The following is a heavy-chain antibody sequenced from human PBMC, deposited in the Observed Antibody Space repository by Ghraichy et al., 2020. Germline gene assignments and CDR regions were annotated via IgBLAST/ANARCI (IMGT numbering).Heavy chain of an antibody. CDR3: AKALRAYYYDSDAFDI. J-gene: IGHJ3*02. D-gene: IGHD3-22*01. V-gene: IGHV3-23*01. CDR2: ISGSGGST. Sequence: GESLNISCAASGFTFSSYAMSWVRQAPGKGLEWVSAISGSGGSTYYADSVKGRFTISRDNSKNTLYLQMNSLRAEDTAVYYCAKALRAYYYDSDAFDIWGQGTMVTVSS. CDR1: GFTFSSYA.